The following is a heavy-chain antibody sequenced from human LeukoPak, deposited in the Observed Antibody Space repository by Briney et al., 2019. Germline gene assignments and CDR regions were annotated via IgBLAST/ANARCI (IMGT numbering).Heavy chain of an antibody. Sequence: SETLSLTCAVYGGSFSGYYWSWIRQPPGKGLEWIGEINHSGSTNYNPSLKSRVTISVDTSKNQFSLKLSSVTAADTAVYYCARVLRGVILNWFDPWGQGTLVTVSS. CDR2: INHSGST. D-gene: IGHD3-10*01. CDR3: ARVLRGVILNWFDP. V-gene: IGHV4-34*01. CDR1: GGSFSGYY. J-gene: IGHJ5*02.